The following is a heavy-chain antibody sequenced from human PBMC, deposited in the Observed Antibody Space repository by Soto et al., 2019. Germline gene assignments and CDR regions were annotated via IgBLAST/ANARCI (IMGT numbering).Heavy chain of an antibody. J-gene: IGHJ6*02. Sequence: SETLSLTCAVYGGSFSVYYWSWIRQPPGKGLEWIGEINHSGSTNYNPSLKSRVTISVDTSKNQFSLKLSSVTAADTAVYYCARGGRYSSSWYGVYYYGMDVWGQGTTVTVSS. CDR3: ARGGRYSSSWYGVYYYGMDV. CDR1: GGSFSVYY. V-gene: IGHV4-34*01. D-gene: IGHD6-13*01. CDR2: INHSGST.